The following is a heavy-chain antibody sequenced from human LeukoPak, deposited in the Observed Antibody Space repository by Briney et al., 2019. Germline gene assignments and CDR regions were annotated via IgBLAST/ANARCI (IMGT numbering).Heavy chain of an antibody. CDR3: ARGLYTNGWYYFVY. CDR1: GLTFSGYG. V-gene: IGHV3-33*01. J-gene: IGHJ4*02. Sequence: GKSLRLSCAASGLTFSGYGIHWVRQAPRKGLEWVEFLSYDGTNKFYAASVQGRFTISGDNSKNPLYLQMNTLRAEDTAVYYCARGLYTNGWYYFVYWGQGTLVSVPS. CDR2: LSYDGTNK. D-gene: IGHD3-16*01.